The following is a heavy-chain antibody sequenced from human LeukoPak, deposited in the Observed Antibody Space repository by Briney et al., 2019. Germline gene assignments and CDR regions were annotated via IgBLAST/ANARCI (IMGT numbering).Heavy chain of an antibody. V-gene: IGHV1-69*04. CDR1: GGTFSSYA. J-gene: IGHJ5*02. Sequence: ASVKVSCKASGGTFSSYAISWVRQAPGQGLEWMGRIIPILGIANYAQKFQGRVTITADKFTSTAYMELSSLRSEDTAVYYCARDPNGDNWFDPWGQGTLVTVSS. CDR3: ARDPNGDNWFDP. CDR2: IIPILGIA. D-gene: IGHD2-8*01.